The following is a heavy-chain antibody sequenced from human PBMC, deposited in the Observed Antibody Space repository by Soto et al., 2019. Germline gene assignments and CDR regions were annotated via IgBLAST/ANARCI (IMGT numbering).Heavy chain of an antibody. CDR1: GGSISSSSYY. CDR2: IYYSGST. CDR3: ARHGRGSYYDSSGSDFDY. D-gene: IGHD3-22*01. J-gene: IGHJ4*02. Sequence: SETLSLTCTVSGGSISSSSYYWGWIRQPPGKGLEWIGSIYYSGSTYYNPSLKSRVTISVDTSKNQFTLKLSSVTAADTAVYYCARHGRGSYYDSSGSDFDYWGQGTLVTVSS. V-gene: IGHV4-39*01.